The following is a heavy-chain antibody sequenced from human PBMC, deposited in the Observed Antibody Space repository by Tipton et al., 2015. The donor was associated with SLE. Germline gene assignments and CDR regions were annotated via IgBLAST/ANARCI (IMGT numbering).Heavy chain of an antibody. J-gene: IGHJ4*02. CDR3: AGLYSSSWPEGY. CDR1: GFTFSDYY. V-gene: IGHV3-11*01. D-gene: IGHD6-13*01. CDR2: ISSSGSTF. Sequence: GSLRLSCEASGFTFSDYYMSWIRQAPGKGLEWISYISSSGSTFSDADSVKGRFTISRDNAKNSLYLQMNSLRAEDTAVYYCAGLYSSSWPEGYWGQGTLVTVSS.